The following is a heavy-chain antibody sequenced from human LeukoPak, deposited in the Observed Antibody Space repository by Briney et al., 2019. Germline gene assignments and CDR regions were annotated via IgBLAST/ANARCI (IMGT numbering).Heavy chain of an antibody. J-gene: IGHJ4*02. CDR2: INQDGSAK. Sequence: GGSLRLSCADSGFXFSNSWMAWVRQAPGRGLKWLANINQDGSAKTCVDSVKGRFTISRDNAKNSLYLQMNSLRAEDTAMYYCARDSGYNAFDYWGQGTLVTVSS. V-gene: IGHV3-7*05. CDR3: ARDSGYNAFDY. CDR1: GFXFSNSW. D-gene: IGHD5-12*01.